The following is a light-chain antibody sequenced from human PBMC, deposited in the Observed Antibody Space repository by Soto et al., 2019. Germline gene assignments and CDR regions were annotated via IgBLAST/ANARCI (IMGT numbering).Light chain of an antibody. V-gene: IGKV3D-15*01. J-gene: IGKJ5*01. Sequence: EIVMPQSPATLSASPGERATLSCRASQSVNSNYLAWYQQKPGQAPRLLIYGISKRATDIPDRFSGSGSGTEFTLTISSLQPEDFATYYCQQHGQWPITFGQGTRLEIK. CDR3: QQHGQWPIT. CDR1: QSVNSN. CDR2: GIS.